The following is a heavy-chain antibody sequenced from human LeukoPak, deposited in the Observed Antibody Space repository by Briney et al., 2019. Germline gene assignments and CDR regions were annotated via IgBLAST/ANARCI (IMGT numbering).Heavy chain of an antibody. V-gene: IGHV1-46*01. J-gene: IGHJ4*02. CDR3: ARDLDCSSTSCSTFDY. CDR2: INSSGGST. D-gene: IGHD2-2*01. Sequence: ASVKVSCKASGYTFTSYYMHWVRQAPGQGLEWMGIINSSGGSTSYAQKFRGRVTMTRDTSTSTVYMELSSLRSEDTAVYYCARDLDCSSTSCSTFDYWGQGTLVTVSS. CDR1: GYTFTSYY.